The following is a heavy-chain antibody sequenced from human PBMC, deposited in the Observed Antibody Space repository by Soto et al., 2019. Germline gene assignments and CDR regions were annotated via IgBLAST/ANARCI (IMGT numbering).Heavy chain of an antibody. Sequence: QVQLVQSGAEVKKPGASVKVSCKASGYTFTSYYMHWVRQAPGQGLEWMGIINPSGGSTSYAQKFQGGVTLTRDTSTSTVYMELSSLRSEDTAVYYCARDPGGWFPDYWGQGTLVTVSS. CDR1: GYTFTSYY. J-gene: IGHJ4*02. CDR3: ARDPGGWFPDY. D-gene: IGHD2-15*01. V-gene: IGHV1-46*03. CDR2: INPSGGST.